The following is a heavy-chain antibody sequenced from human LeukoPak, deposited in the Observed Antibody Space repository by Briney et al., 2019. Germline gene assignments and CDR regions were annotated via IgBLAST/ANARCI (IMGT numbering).Heavy chain of an antibody. CDR1: GGSISSYY. J-gene: IGHJ5*02. D-gene: IGHD3-10*01. CDR2: FYHVGSA. V-gene: IGHV4-59*08. Sequence: SETLSLTCTVSGGSISSYYWTWIRQPPGKGLECIGYFYHVGSANYNPSFKSRVTISVDTSKNQFSLKLTSVTAAGTAVYYCARSGKTRVTLFYHWFDPWGQGTLVTVSS. CDR3: ARSGKTRVTLFYHWFDP.